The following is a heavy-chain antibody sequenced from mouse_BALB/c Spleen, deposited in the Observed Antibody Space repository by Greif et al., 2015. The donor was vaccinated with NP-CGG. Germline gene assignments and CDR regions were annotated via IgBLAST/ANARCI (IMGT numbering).Heavy chain of an antibody. J-gene: IGHJ4*01. Sequence: VKLMESGAELAKPGASVKMSCKASGYTFTSYWMHWVKQRPGQGLEWIGYINPSTGYTEYNQKFKDKATLTADKSSSTAYMQLSSLTSEDSAVYYCARRLVRYDEDAMDYWGQGTSVTVSS. V-gene: IGHV1-7*01. D-gene: IGHD2-14*01. CDR2: INPSTGYT. CDR3: ARRLVRYDEDAMDY. CDR1: GYTFTSYW.